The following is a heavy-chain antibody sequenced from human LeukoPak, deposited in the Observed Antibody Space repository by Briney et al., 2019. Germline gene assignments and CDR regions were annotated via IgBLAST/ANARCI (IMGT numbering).Heavy chain of an antibody. Sequence: QPGGSLRLSCAASGFTFSSYAMNWVRQAPGKGLEWVSAITGSGGTTYYADSVRGRFTISRDNSKNTLYLQMNSLRAEDTAIYYCAKSRSEVVVAAANYWGQGTLITVSS. J-gene: IGHJ4*02. V-gene: IGHV3-23*01. D-gene: IGHD2-15*01. CDR1: GFTFSSYA. CDR2: ITGSGGTT. CDR3: AKSRSEVVVAAANY.